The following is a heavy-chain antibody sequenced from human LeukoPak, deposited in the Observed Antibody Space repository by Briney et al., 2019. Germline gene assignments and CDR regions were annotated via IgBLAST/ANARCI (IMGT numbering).Heavy chain of an antibody. Sequence: SQTLSLTCVISGDSVSANSVTWHWIRQSPSRGLEWLGRTYYRSKWFYDFALSVRSRITINADTSKNQFSLHLNSVTPEDTAVYYYARAGSGHYTYWGQGTLVTVSS. D-gene: IGHD3-10*01. V-gene: IGHV6-1*01. CDR3: ARAGSGHYTY. CDR2: TYYRSKWFY. J-gene: IGHJ4*02. CDR1: GDSVSANSVT.